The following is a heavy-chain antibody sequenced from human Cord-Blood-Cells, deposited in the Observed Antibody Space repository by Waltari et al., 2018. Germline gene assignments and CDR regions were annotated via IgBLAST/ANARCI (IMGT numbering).Heavy chain of an antibody. V-gene: IGHV1-2*02. CDR2: INPNSGGT. D-gene: IGHD3-10*01. Sequence: QVQLVQSGAEVEKPGASVKVSCRASGYTFTGYYMHCVRRAPGQGLEWMGWINPNSGGTNYAQKFQGRVTMTRDTSISTAYMELSRLRSDDTAVYYCARDRIWGYDAFDIWGQGTMVTVSS. CDR1: GYTFTGYY. CDR3: ARDRIWGYDAFDI. J-gene: IGHJ3*02.